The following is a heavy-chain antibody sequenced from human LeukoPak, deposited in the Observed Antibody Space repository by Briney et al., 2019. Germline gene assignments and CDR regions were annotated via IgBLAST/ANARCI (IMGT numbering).Heavy chain of an antibody. V-gene: IGHV3-7*01. D-gene: IGHD4-17*01. Sequence: GGSLRLSCAASGFTFRNHCMSWVRQAPGRGLEWVAYIKQGGNAKHYVDSVEGRFTLSRDDAKNSLYLQMNSLRVEDSAVYYCARGAKYGDRVDYFDYWGQGTLVTVSS. CDR1: GFTFRNHC. J-gene: IGHJ4*02. CDR3: ARGAKYGDRVDYFDY. CDR2: IKQGGNAK.